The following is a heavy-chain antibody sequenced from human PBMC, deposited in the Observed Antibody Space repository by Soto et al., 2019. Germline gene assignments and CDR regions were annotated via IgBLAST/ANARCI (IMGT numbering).Heavy chain of an antibody. CDR2: IYYSGST. D-gene: IGHD2-2*01. CDR1: GGSISSSSYY. V-gene: IGHV4-39*01. Sequence: PSETLSLTCTVSGGSISSSSYYWGWIRQPPGKGLEWIGSIYYSGSTYYNPSLKSRVTISVDTSKNQFSLKLSSVTAADTAVYYCARHDVVVPADNYFDYWGQGTLVTVSS. CDR3: ARHDVVVPADNYFDY. J-gene: IGHJ4*02.